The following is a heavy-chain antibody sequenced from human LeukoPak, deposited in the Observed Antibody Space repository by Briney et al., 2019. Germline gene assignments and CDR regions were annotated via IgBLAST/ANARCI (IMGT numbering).Heavy chain of an antibody. CDR1: GYSISSGYY. D-gene: IGHD3-10*01. Sequence: SETLSLTCTVSGYSISSGYYWGWIRQPPGKGLEWIGNIYHSGSTYYNPSLKSRVTISVDTSKNQFSLKLSSVTAADTAVYYCARGFTYYYGSGSYRRRYNWFDPWGQGTLVTVSS. CDR2: IYHSGST. J-gene: IGHJ5*02. CDR3: ARGFTYYYGSGSYRRRYNWFDP. V-gene: IGHV4-38-2*02.